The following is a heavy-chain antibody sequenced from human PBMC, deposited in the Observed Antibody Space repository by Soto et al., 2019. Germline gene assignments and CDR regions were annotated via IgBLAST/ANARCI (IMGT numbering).Heavy chain of an antibody. CDR3: ASRDNDFWSGYPLDYYGMDV. J-gene: IGHJ6*02. V-gene: IGHV1-3*01. CDR2: INAGNGNT. D-gene: IGHD3-3*01. Sequence: GASVKVSCKASGYTFTSYAMHWVRQAPGQRLEWMGWINAGNGNTEYSQKFQGRVTITRDTSASTAYMELSSLRSEDTAVYYCASRDNDFWSGYPLDYYGMDVWGQGTTVTVSS. CDR1: GYTFTSYA.